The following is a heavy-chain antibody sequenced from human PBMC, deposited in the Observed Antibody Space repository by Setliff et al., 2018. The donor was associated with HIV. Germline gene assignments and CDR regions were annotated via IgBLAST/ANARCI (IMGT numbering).Heavy chain of an antibody. D-gene: IGHD3-9*01. Sequence: GASVKVSCKASGYSFINYGISWVRQAPGQGLEWMGWISAYTGHTDYASRLLGRVTLTTDTSTSTAYMELRSLSSADTAVYFCARARLQGIVTAVGPRDNCLDPWGQGTRVTVSS. J-gene: IGHJ5*02. CDR2: ISAYTGHT. CDR3: ARARLQGIVTAVGPRDNCLDP. CDR1: GYSFINYG. V-gene: IGHV1-18*01.